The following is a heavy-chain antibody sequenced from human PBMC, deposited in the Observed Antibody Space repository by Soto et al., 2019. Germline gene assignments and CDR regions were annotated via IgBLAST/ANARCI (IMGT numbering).Heavy chain of an antibody. CDR3: ATSFRYFDN. V-gene: IGHV3-23*01. CDR1: GFTFSNYA. D-gene: IGHD3-9*01. J-gene: IGHJ4*02. Sequence: TGGSLRLSCAASGFTFSNYAMSWVRQAPGKGLEWVSAISGNGGSTYYVDSVKGRFFISRDNSKNTVTLQMNNLTLDDTAVYYCATSFRYFDNWGQGTRVTVSS. CDR2: ISGNGGST.